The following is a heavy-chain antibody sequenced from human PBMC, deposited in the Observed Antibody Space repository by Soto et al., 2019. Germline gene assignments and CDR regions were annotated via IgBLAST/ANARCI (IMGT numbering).Heavy chain of an antibody. J-gene: IGHJ6*02. CDR1: GFTFSNYW. Sequence: EVQLVESGGGLVQPGGSLRLSCAASGFTFSNYWMSWVRQAPGKGLEWVADIKQDGGETYYVDSVKGRFTISRDNAKNSLYLQVNSLRAEDTAVYYCARDPNWNYYGMGVWGQGTTVTVSS. D-gene: IGHD1-1*01. CDR2: IKQDGGET. CDR3: ARDPNWNYYGMGV. V-gene: IGHV3-7*01.